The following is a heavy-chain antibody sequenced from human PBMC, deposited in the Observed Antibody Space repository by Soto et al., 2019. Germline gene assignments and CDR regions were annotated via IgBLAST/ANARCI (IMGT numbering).Heavy chain of an antibody. CDR3: ARDSGGSGPGSFDS. D-gene: IGHD6-19*01. V-gene: IGHV1-69*04. Sequence: ASVKVSCKASGGTFSRYTISWVRQAPGQGVGRMGRIIPILGIANYAQKFQGSVTLTADKSPSTAYMELSSLRSEDTSVYYCARDSGGSGPGSFDSWGQGTLVTVSS. J-gene: IGHJ4*02. CDR2: IIPILGIA. CDR1: GGTFSRYT.